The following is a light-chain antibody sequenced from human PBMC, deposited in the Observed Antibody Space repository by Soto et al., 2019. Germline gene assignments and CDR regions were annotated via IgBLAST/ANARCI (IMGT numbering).Light chain of an antibody. J-gene: IGLJ2*01. Sequence: QSVLTQSPSASASLGASVKVTCTLSSGHSSYAIAWHQQQPEKGPRYLMKLNSDGSHSKGDGIPDRFSGSSSGAERYLTISSLQSEDEPDYYCQTWVGTGNVVFGGGTKLTVL. CDR1: SGHSSYA. V-gene: IGLV4-69*01. CDR2: LNSDGSH. CDR3: QTWVGTGNVV.